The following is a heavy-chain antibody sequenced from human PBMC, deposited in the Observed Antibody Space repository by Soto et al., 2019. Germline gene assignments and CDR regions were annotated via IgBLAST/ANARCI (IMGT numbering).Heavy chain of an antibody. CDR3: AKEGVAYYYYMDV. V-gene: IGHV3-23*01. Sequence: GGSLRLSCAASGFTFSTYVMSWVRQAPGRGLEWVSDISGSGGSTYYADAVKGRFTISRDNSKNTLYLQMDSLRAEDTAVYYCAKEGVAYYYYMDVWGKGTTVTVSS. J-gene: IGHJ6*03. D-gene: IGHD3-10*01. CDR2: ISGSGGST. CDR1: GFTFSTYV.